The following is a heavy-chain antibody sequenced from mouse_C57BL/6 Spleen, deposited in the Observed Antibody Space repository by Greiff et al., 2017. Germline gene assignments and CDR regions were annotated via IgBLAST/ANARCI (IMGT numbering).Heavy chain of an antibody. V-gene: IGHV1-4*01. J-gene: IGHJ2*01. D-gene: IGHD3-2*02. CDR1: GYTFTSYT. Sequence: VQLQQSGAELARPGASVKMSCKASGYTFTSYTVHWLKQGLGQGLEWIGYMNPSSGYTKYNQKFKDKATLTADKSSSTAYMQLSILTSEDSAVYYCARWGAQALDYWCQGTTLRVSS. CDR2: MNPSSGYT. CDR3: ARWGAQALDY.